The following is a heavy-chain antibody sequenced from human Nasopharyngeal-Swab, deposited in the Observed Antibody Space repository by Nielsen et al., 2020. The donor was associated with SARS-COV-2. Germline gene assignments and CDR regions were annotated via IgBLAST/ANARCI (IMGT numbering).Heavy chain of an antibody. CDR3: ARIRSNHFPTDYYYYGMDV. CDR1: GFSLRNARMG. D-gene: IGHD1-1*01. V-gene: IGHV2-26*01. Sequence: SGPTLVNPPETLTLTCTVSGFSLRNARMGVSWIRQPPGKALEWLAHLFSNDEKSYSTSLKSRLTISKDTSKSQVVLTMTNMDPVDTATYYCARIRSNHFPTDYYYYGMDVWGQGTTVTVSS. J-gene: IGHJ6*02. CDR2: LFSNDEK.